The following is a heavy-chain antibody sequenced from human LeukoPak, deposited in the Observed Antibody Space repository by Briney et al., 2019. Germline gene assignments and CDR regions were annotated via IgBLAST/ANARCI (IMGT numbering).Heavy chain of an antibody. J-gene: IGHJ4*02. Sequence: GGSLRLSCAASGFTFSSYGMHWVCQAPGKGLEWVAVISYDGSNKYYADSVKGRFTISRDNSKNTLYLQMNSLRAEDTAVYYCAKDLPVSYDFWSGYWEYFDYWGQGTLVTVSS. CDR3: AKDLPVSYDFWSGYWEYFDY. CDR1: GFTFSSYG. CDR2: ISYDGSNK. D-gene: IGHD3-3*01. V-gene: IGHV3-30*18.